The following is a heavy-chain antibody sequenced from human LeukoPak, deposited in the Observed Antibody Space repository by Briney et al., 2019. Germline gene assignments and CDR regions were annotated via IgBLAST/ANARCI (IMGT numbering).Heavy chain of an antibody. Sequence: SETLSLTCTVPGGSISRYYWSWIRQPPGKGLEWIGYIYYSGTTYYNPSLKSRVTISVDTSKNQFSLDLSSVTPADTAVYYCARYGVPGHKWFDPWGQGTLVTVSS. J-gene: IGHJ5*02. CDR3: ARYGVPGHKWFDP. D-gene: IGHD4-17*01. V-gene: IGHV4-59*01. CDR1: GGSISRYY. CDR2: IYYSGTT.